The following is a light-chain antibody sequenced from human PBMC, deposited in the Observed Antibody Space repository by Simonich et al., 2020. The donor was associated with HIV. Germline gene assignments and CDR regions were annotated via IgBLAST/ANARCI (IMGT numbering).Light chain of an antibody. CDR1: QIVSIWY. Sequence: EIVLTQSPGTLSLSPGERATLSCRASQIVSIWYLAWYQQVPGLAPRLLIYDASSRATGIPGRFRGSGSGTDFTLTISRQEPEDFAVYYCQQYGTSPPLTFGGGTKVEIK. V-gene: IGKV3D-20*01. CDR3: QQYGTSPPLT. CDR2: DAS. J-gene: IGKJ4*01.